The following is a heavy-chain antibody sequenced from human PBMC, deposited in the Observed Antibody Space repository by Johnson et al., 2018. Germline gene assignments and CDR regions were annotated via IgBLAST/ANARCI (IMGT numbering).Heavy chain of an antibody. J-gene: IGHJ6*03. Sequence: QVQLVESGAEVKKPGASVKVSCKASGYTFTSYDINWVRQATGQGLEWMGWMNPNSGNTGYAQKFQGRVTMTRNTSISTAYMELSSLRAEDTAVYYCARDSVYDFWSGYYYYMDVWGKGTTVTVSS. D-gene: IGHD3-3*01. CDR3: ARDSVYDFWSGYYYYMDV. CDR2: MNPNSGNT. V-gene: IGHV1-8*01. CDR1: GYTFTSYD.